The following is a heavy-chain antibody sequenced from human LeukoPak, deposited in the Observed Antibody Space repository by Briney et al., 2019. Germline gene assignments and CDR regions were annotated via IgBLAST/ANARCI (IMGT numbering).Heavy chain of an antibody. D-gene: IGHD3-22*01. J-gene: IGHJ4*02. V-gene: IGHV1-69*04. CDR1: GGTFSSYA. CDR3: ARDLTSYYYDNNGAFDF. Sequence: SVKVSCKASGGTFSSYAINWVRQAPGQGLEWMGRIFPILDTPNYAQKFQGRVTITADKSTSTAYMELSSLRSEDTAVYYCARDLTSYYYDNNGAFDFWGQGTLVTVSS. CDR2: IFPILDTP.